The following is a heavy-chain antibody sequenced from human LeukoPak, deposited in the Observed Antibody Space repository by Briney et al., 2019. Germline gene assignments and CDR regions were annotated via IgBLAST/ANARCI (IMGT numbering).Heavy chain of an antibody. J-gene: IGHJ6*03. CDR3: ARHKDYYYSYMDV. CDR2: IYYSGST. Sequence: SETLSLTCTVSGGSISSSSYYWGWIRQPPGKGLEWIGSIYYSGSTYYNPSLKSRVTISVDTSKNQFSLKLSSVTAADTAVYYCARHKDYYYSYMDVWGKGATVTISS. V-gene: IGHV4-39*01. CDR1: GGSISSSSYY.